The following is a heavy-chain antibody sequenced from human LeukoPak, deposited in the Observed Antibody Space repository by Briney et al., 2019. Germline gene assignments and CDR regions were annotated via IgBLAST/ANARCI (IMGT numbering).Heavy chain of an antibody. CDR2: ISYDGSNK. CDR1: GFTFSSYA. J-gene: IGHJ6*02. V-gene: IGHV3-30*04. Sequence: PGGSLRLSCAASGFTFSSYAMHWVRQAPGKGLEWVAVISYDGSNKYYADSVKGRFTISRDNSKNTLYLQMNSLRAEDTAVYYCARDVVPAAMVEPDYYYGMDVWGQGTTVTVSS. CDR3: ARDVVPAAMVEPDYYYGMDV. D-gene: IGHD2-2*01.